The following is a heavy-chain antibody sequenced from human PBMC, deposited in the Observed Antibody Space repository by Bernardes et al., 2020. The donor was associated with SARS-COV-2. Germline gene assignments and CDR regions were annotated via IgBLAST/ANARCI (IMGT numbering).Heavy chain of an antibody. V-gene: IGHV4-34*01. CDR3: ARGRNSVNMILVVIGFTVYFDY. Sequence: SETLSLTRAVYGESFSGYYWSWIRQPPWKGLEVDGGVNHYWKPKYNASLQRPITLSVNTSKNQFSLKLSPLTAADTAVYYCARGRNSVNMILVVIGFTVYFDYWGQGTLVTVSS. CDR1: GESFSGYY. D-gene: IGHD2-8*02. J-gene: IGHJ4*02. CDR2: VNHYWKP.